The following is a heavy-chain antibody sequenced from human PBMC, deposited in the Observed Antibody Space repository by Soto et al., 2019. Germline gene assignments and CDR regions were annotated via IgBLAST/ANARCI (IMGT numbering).Heavy chain of an antibody. J-gene: IGHJ4*02. CDR3: EKRRGITIFGVVTSNYFDY. CDR2: ISGGGGST. V-gene: IGHV3-23*01. Sequence: EVQLLESGGGLVQPGGSLRLSCAASGFTFSSYAMSWVRQAPGKGLEWVSAISGGGGSTYYADSVKGRFTISRDNSKNTLYLQMNSLRAEDTAVYYCEKRRGITIFGVVTSNYFDYWGQGTLVTVSS. CDR1: GFTFSSYA. D-gene: IGHD3-3*01.